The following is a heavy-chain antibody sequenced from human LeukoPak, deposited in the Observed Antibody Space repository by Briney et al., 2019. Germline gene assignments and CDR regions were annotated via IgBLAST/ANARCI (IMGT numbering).Heavy chain of an antibody. CDR3: ARYRGSSGWSYDAFDI. Sequence: PGGSLRLSCAASGFTFSSYWMHWVRQAPGKGLVWVSLINSDGSSTSYADSVKGRFTISRDNAKNTLYLQMNSLRAEDTAVYYCARYRGSSGWSYDAFDIWGQGTMVTVSS. CDR2: INSDGSST. J-gene: IGHJ3*02. V-gene: IGHV3-74*01. CDR1: GFTFSSYW. D-gene: IGHD6-19*01.